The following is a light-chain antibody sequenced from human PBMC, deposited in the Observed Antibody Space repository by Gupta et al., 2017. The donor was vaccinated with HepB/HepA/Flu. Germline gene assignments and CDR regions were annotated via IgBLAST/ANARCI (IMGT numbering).Light chain of an antibody. CDR1: IRHSNYA. CDR3: QTWDTGIPHVV. V-gene: IGLV4-69*01. CDR2: VNSDGRH. Sequence: QLVLTQSPSSSASLGASVKLTCTLSIRHSNYAIAWHQPQPKKGPRYLMKVNSDGRHSKGDGIPDRFSGSSSGAERYLTISSLQSEDEADYYCQTWDTGIPHVVFGGGTNLTVL. J-gene: IGLJ2*01.